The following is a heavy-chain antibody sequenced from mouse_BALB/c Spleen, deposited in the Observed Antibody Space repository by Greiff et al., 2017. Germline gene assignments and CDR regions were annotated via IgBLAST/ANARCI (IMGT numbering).Heavy chain of an antibody. V-gene: IGHV1S126*01. CDR1: GYSFTGYF. J-gene: IGHJ1*01. Sequence: QVQLQQSGPELVKPGASVKISCKASGYSFTGYFLNWVKQRPGQGLEWIGNIYPSDSYTNYNQKFKDKATLTVDKSSSTAYMQLSSPTSEDSAVYYCTRVYGNHWYFDVWGAGTTVTVSS. CDR2: IYPSDSYT. CDR3: TRVYGNHWYFDV. D-gene: IGHD2-10*02.